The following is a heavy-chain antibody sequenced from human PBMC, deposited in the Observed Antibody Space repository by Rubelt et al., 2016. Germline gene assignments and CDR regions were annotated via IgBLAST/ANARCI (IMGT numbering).Heavy chain of an antibody. Sequence: QLQLQESGPGLVKPSETLSLTCTVSGGSISSSSYYWGWIRQPPGKGLEWIGSIYYSGSTYYNPSLKSRVTISVDTSKNQFSLKLGSVTAADTAVYYCARGNGSPPLDYWGQGTLVTVSS. J-gene: IGHJ4*02. V-gene: IGHV4-39*01. CDR1: GGSISSSSYY. D-gene: IGHD6-13*01. CDR2: IYYSGST. CDR3: ARGNGSPPLDY.